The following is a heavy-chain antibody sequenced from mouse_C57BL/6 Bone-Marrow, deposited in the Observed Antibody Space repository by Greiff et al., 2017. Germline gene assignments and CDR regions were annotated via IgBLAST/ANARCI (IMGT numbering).Heavy chain of an antibody. CDR1: GYTFTSYW. CDR2: IYPSDSET. CDR3: ARWDYYGGFDY. V-gene: IGHV1-61*01. D-gene: IGHD1-1*01. J-gene: IGHJ2*01. Sequence: VQLQQPGAELVRPGSSVKLSCKASGYTFTSYWMDWVKQRPGQGLEWIGNIYPSDSETHYNQKFKDKATLTVDKSSSTAYMQLSSLTYEDSAVYYCARWDYYGGFDYWGQGTTFTVSS.